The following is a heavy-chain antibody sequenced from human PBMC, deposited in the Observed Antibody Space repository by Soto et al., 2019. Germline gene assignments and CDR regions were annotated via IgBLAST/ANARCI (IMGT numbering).Heavy chain of an antibody. CDR1: GFTFSSYE. V-gene: IGHV3-48*03. CDR3: ARVTSWGYFDY. J-gene: IGHJ4*02. CDR2: INNGGSTI. Sequence: PGGSLRLSCAASGFTFSSYEMNWVRQAPGKGLEWVSYINNGGSTIYYAGSVEGRFTISRDNAKNSLYLQMNSLRVEDTAVYYCARVTSWGYFDYWGQGTPVTVSS. D-gene: IGHD3-16*01.